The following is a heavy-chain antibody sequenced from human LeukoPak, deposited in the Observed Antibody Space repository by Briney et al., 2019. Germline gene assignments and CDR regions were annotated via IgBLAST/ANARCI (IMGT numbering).Heavy chain of an antibody. CDR1: GFTFSSYS. Sequence: PGGSLRLSCAASGFTFSSYSMNWVRQAPGKGLEWVSYISSGSSTIYYADSVKGRFTTSRDNAKNSLYLQMNSLRAEDTAVYYCARDLTEGGPGAGVTYTFDYWGQGTLVTVSS. CDR2: ISSGSSTI. J-gene: IGHJ4*02. D-gene: IGHD2-21*02. CDR3: ARDLTEGGPGAGVTYTFDY. V-gene: IGHV3-48*04.